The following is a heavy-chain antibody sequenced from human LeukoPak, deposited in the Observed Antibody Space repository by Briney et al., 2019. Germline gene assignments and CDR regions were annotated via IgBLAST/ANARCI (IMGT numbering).Heavy chain of an antibody. D-gene: IGHD6-13*01. J-gene: IGHJ6*03. Sequence: ASVKVSCKASGGTFSSYAISWVRQAPGQGLEWMGWINAYNGNTDYAQRVQGRVTMTTDTSTSTAYMELRSLGSDDTAVYYCARDRHIAAAVYYYYMDVWGKGTPVTVSS. CDR2: INAYNGNT. CDR3: ARDRHIAAAVYYYYMDV. CDR1: GGTFSSYA. V-gene: IGHV1-18*01.